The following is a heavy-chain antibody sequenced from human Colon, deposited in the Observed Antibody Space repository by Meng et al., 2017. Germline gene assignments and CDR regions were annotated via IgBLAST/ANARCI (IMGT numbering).Heavy chain of an antibody. CDR3: AKSYYSDGFSCLDY. CDR1: GFTFSNYA. J-gene: IGHJ4*02. D-gene: IGHD3-22*01. CDR2: ISGSGHRL. V-gene: IGHV3-23*01. Sequence: GESLKISCAASGFTFSNYAMTWVRQAPGKGLEWVSTISGSGHRLYYADSVKGRFTVSRDNSKNTLSLQMNRLRAEDTAVYYCAKSYYSDGFSCLDYWGQGTLVTVSS.